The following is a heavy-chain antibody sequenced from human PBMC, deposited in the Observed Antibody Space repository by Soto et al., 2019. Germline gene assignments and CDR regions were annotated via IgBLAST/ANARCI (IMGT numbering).Heavy chain of an antibody. CDR2: LFGSVGGI. V-gene: IGHV3-23*01. CDR1: GFTVSTYA. CDR3: VKDCQPDGRLPLDH. Sequence: EVQLLESGGGLVEPGGSLSLSCAAYGFTVSTYAMSWVRQAPGKGLEWVSGLFGSVGGISYADSVKGRFAISRYNSNNVLYLQMQRLRVEDTAVYYCVKDCQPDGRLPLDHWGQGTLVTVSS. J-gene: IGHJ4*02.